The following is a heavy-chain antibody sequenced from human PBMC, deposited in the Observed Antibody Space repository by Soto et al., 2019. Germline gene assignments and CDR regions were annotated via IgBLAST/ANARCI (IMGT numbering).Heavy chain of an antibody. Sequence: QVQLVQSGAEVKKPGSSVKVSCKTSGGTFSSYTMNWVRQAPGQGLEWMGRIIPILGLANYAQKFQGRVTITADKSTSTAYMELSNLRSEDTAIYYCATNDYGDYNPDYFYGMDVWGQGTTVTVSS. CDR2: IIPILGLA. CDR3: ATNDYGDYNPDYFYGMDV. V-gene: IGHV1-69*02. CDR1: GGTFSSYT. J-gene: IGHJ6*02. D-gene: IGHD4-17*01.